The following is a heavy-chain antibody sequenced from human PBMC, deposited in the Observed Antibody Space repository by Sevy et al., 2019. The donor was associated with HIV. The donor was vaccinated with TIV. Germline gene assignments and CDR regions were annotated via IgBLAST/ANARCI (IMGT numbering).Heavy chain of an antibody. CDR1: GFTFSNVW. J-gene: IGHJ4*02. CDR3: ATGIVGAVAGSAVVFDY. CDR2: IKSKTDGETT. V-gene: IGHV3-15*01. Sequence: GGSLRLSCAASGFTFSNVWMIWVRQAPGKGLEWVGRIKSKTDGETTDYAAPVKGRFTISRDDSKNTLYLQMNSLKTEDTAVYYCATGIVGAVAGSAVVFDYWGQGTLVTVSS. D-gene: IGHD6-19*01.